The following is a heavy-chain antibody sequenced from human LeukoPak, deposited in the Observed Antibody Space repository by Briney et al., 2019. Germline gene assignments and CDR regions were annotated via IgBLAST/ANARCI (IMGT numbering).Heavy chain of an antibody. Sequence: ASVKVSCKASGYTFTSYGISWVRQAPGQGLEWMGWISAYNGNTNYAQKLQGRVTMTTDTSTSTAYMELRSLRSDDTAVYYCARDMSDETYYDFWSGYYRYYGMDVWGQGTTVTVSS. J-gene: IGHJ6*02. V-gene: IGHV1-18*01. CDR3: ARDMSDETYYDFWSGYYRYYGMDV. D-gene: IGHD3-3*01. CDR1: GYTFTSYG. CDR2: ISAYNGNT.